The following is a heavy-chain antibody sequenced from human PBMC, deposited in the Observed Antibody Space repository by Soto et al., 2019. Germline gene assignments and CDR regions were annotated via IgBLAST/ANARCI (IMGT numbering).Heavy chain of an antibody. CDR2: IYYSGST. Sequence: PSETLSLTCTVSGGSISSYYWSWIRQPPGKGLEWIGYIYYSGSTNYNPSLKSRVTISVDTSKNQFSLKLSSVTAADTAVYYCASCPADYYGSGGSLGVDVWGQGTTVTVAS. CDR3: ASCPADYYGSGGSLGVDV. V-gene: IGHV4-59*01. J-gene: IGHJ6*02. D-gene: IGHD3-10*01. CDR1: GGSISSYY.